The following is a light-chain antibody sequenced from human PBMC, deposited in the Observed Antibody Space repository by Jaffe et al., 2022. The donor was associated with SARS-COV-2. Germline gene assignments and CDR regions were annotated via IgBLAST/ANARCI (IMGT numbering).Light chain of an antibody. CDR1: QSININ. CDR2: GAS. CDR3: HQYNNWPHT. Sequence: EIVMTQSPATLSVSPGERATLSCRASQSININLAWYQQKPGQAPRLLIYGASTRATGIPAGFSGSGSGTEFTLTISSLQSEDFAVYYCHQYNNWPHTFGRGTKLEIK. J-gene: IGKJ2*01. V-gene: IGKV3-15*01.